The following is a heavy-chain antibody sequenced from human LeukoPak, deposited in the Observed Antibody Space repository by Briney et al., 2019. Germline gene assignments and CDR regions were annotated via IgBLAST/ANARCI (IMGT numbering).Heavy chain of an antibody. Sequence: PGGSLRLSCAASGFIFSGYEMNWVRQAPGKGLEWLSYISSTSNDIYYADSVRGRFSVSRDNAKNSLYLQMNSLRAEDTAVYYCAKPVYSSSSSYYYYMDVWGKGTTVTVSS. D-gene: IGHD6-6*01. V-gene: IGHV3-21*05. CDR2: ISSTSNDI. CDR1: GFIFSGYE. J-gene: IGHJ6*03. CDR3: AKPVYSSSSSYYYYMDV.